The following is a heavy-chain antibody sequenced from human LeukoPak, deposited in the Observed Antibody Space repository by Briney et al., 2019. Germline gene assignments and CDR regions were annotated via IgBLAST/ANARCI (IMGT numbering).Heavy chain of an antibody. V-gene: IGHV1-46*01. D-gene: IGHD6-19*01. J-gene: IGHJ4*02. Sequence: PEGSVKVSCKASGYTFTNHYMHWVRQAPGQGLEWMGIISRGGGSTSYPQKFQGRVTMTRDTSTSTVYMELSSLRSEDTAFYFCARDEVAGTYYFDNWGQGTLVTVSS. CDR2: ISRGGGST. CDR3: ARDEVAGTYYFDN. CDR1: GYTFTNHY.